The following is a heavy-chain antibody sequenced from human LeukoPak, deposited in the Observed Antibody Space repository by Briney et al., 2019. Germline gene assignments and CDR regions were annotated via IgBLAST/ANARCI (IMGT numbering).Heavy chain of an antibody. CDR1: GFTFTIYG. V-gene: IGHV3-30*04. D-gene: IGHD2-8*02. J-gene: IGHJ4*02. Sequence: GGSLRLSCTASGFTFTIYGLHWVRQAPGEGLEWVSLISSDGRDIQYTHSVKGRFTISRDNSKNTLYLQMNSLRTEDTAIYHCARDSLLSPGTGGSLDYWGQGTLVTVSS. CDR2: ISSDGRDI. CDR3: ARDSLLSPGTGGSLDY.